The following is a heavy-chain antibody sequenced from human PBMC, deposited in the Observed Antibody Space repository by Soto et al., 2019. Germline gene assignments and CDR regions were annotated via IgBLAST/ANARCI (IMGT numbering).Heavy chain of an antibody. CDR1: GGSFSGYY. CDR2: INHSGST. Sequence: QVQLQQWGAGLLKPSETLSLTCAVYGGSFSGYYWSWIRQPPGKGLEWIGEINHSGSTNYHPSLXSRVTIHVATXXNXFXXKLSSGTAADTAVYYCARGRSQYCSSTSCQYYFDYWGQGTLVTVSS. D-gene: IGHD2-2*01. J-gene: IGHJ4*02. CDR3: ARGRSQYCSSTSCQYYFDY. V-gene: IGHV4-34*01.